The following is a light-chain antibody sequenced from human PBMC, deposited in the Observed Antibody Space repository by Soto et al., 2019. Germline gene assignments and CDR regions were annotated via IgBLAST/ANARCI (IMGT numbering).Light chain of an antibody. CDR1: QSVSSSY. J-gene: IGKJ4*01. V-gene: IGKV3-20*01. CDR2: GAS. CDR3: QQYGSSPLT. Sequence: EIVLTQSPGTLSLSPEERATLSCRASQSVSSSYIAWYQQKPGQAPMLLIYGASSRASGIPDRFSGSGSGTDFTLTISRLEPEDFAVYYCQQYGSSPLTFGGGTKVEIK.